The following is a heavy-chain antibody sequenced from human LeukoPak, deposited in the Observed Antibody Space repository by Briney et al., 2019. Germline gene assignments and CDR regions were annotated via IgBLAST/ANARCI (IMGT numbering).Heavy chain of an antibody. J-gene: IGHJ5*02. CDR3: ARHPYGSGSYFPNWFDP. CDR2: IYPGDSDT. D-gene: IGHD3-10*01. V-gene: IGHV5-51*01. CDR1: GYSFTSYW. Sequence: GESLKISCKGSGYSFTSYWIGWVRQMPGKGLEWMGIIYPGDSDTRYSPSFQGRVTISADKSISTAYLQWSSLKASDTAMYYCARHPYGSGSYFPNWFDPWGQGTLVTVSS.